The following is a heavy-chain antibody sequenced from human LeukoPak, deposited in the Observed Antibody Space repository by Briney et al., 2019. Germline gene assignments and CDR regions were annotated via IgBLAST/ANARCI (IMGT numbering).Heavy chain of an antibody. D-gene: IGHD5-18*01. CDR2: ISSSGSTI. CDR1: GFTFSSYE. V-gene: IGHV3-48*03. J-gene: IGHJ4*02. Sequence: GGSLRLSCAASGFTFSSYEMNWVRQAPGKGLEWVSYISSSGSTIYYADSVKRRFTISRDNAKNSLYLQMNSLRAEDTAVYYCASGPGYSYGPWGQGTLVTVSS. CDR3: ASGPGYSYGP.